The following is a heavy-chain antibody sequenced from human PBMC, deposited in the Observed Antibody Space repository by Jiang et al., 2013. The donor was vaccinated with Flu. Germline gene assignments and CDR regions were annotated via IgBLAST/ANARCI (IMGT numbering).Heavy chain of an antibody. D-gene: IGHD3-22*01. V-gene: IGHV3-23*01. J-gene: IGHJ4*02. CDR3: AKTAYLGYYDSSGSDY. Sequence: EWVSAISGSGGSTYYADSVKGRFTISRDNSKNTLYLQMNSLRAEDTAVYYCAKTAYLGYYDSSGSDYWGQGTLVTVSS. CDR2: ISGSGGST.